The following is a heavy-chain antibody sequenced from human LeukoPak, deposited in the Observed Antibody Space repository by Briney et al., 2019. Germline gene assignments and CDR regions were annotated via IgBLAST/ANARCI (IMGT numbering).Heavy chain of an antibody. CDR1: GGSMSSSTYY. J-gene: IGHJ4*02. V-gene: IGHV4-39*01. CDR2: IYDSGNT. D-gene: IGHD2-2*01. Sequence: SETLSLTCTVSGGSMSSSTYYWGWIRQPPGKGLEWIGSIYDSGNTYYNPSLKSRVTIPVDTSKNQFSLKLSSVTAADTAVYYCARHRSEDCSSISSYASALDYWGQGTLVTVSS. CDR3: ARHRSEDCSSISSYASALDY.